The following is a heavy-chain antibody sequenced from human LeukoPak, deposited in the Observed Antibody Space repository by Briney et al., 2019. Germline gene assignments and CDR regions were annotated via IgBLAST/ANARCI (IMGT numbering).Heavy chain of an antibody. V-gene: IGHV3-33*06. CDR3: AKDNDAYGDSYFDS. CDR1: GFSFSNYG. CDR2: IWHDGSHA. D-gene: IGHD4-17*01. J-gene: IGHJ4*02. Sequence: GRSLRLSCAASGFSFSNYGFHWVTQTPGKGLEGGAVIWHDGSHAYYSDSVKGRFTISRDNAKNTVYLQMDSLRVEDTAIYYCAKDNDAYGDSYFDSWGQGTLVTVSS.